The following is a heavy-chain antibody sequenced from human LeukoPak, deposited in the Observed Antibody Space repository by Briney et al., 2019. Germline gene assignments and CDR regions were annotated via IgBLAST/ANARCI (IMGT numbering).Heavy chain of an antibody. J-gene: IGHJ6*03. CDR3: ARDGGLVITPYMDV. V-gene: IGHV1-69*05. CDR1: GGTFSGYA. CDR2: IIPIFGTA. D-gene: IGHD3-16*01. Sequence: GASVKASCKASGGTFSGYAISWVRQAPGQGLEWMGRIIPIFGTANYAQKFQGRVTITTDESTSTAYMELSSLRSEDTAVYYCARDGGLVITPYMDVWGKGTTVTVSS.